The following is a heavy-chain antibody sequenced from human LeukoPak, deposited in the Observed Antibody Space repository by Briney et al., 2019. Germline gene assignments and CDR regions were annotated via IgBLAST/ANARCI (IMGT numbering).Heavy chain of an antibody. D-gene: IGHD4-17*01. J-gene: IGHJ4*02. CDR1: GFTFNSYW. CDR2: IKTDGSFS. V-gene: IGHV3-74*01. Sequence: WGSLRLSCAASGFTFNSYWMHWVRQAPWKGLVWVSRIKTDGSFSDYADAVKGRFTISRDNAKNTLYLQMNSLRAEDSAVYYCVKDRTTVTLFDYWGQGALVTVSS. CDR3: VKDRTTVTLFDY.